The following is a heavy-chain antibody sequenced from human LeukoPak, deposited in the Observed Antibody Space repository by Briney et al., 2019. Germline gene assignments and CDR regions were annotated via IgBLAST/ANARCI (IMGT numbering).Heavy chain of an antibody. CDR3: ARAVDVADY. D-gene: IGHD3-16*01. Sequence: GGSLRLSCVASGFTFGHNFMSWVREAPGGGLERVANINPDGSIKFHADSVKGRFTISRDNARNSVYLQMNTLRGDDTAVYYCARAVDVADYWGQGTLVAVSS. CDR1: GFTFGHNF. J-gene: IGHJ4*02. CDR2: INPDGSIK. V-gene: IGHV3-7*01.